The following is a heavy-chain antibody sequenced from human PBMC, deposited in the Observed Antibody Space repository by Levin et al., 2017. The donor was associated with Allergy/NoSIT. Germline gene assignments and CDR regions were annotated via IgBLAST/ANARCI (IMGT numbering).Heavy chain of an antibody. J-gene: IGHJ6*03. Sequence: RGESLKISCQGTGYPFGRHWIAWVRQLPGKGLEWMGSIYGGDSDTRYSPSFQGHVTLSADQSSNTAYLQFSSLRASDTATYYCARRAFPPGTDFFYMDVWGKGTTVTVSS. CDR1: GYPFGRHW. D-gene: IGHD6-13*01. CDR2: IYGGDSDT. CDR3: ARRAFPPGTDFFYMDV. V-gene: IGHV5-51*01.